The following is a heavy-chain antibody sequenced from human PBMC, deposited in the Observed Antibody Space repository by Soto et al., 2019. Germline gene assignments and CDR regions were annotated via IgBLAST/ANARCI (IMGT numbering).Heavy chain of an antibody. V-gene: IGHV3-23*01. CDR2: ISGSGGST. CDR3: AKDIAVAGIYFDY. Sequence: EVQLLESGGGLVQPGGSLRLSCAASGFTFSSYAMSWVRQAPGKGLEWVSAISGSGGSTYYADSVKGRFTISRDNSKNTLYVQMNSLRAEDTAVYYCAKDIAVAGIYFDYWGQGTLVTVSS. CDR1: GFTFSSYA. J-gene: IGHJ4*02. D-gene: IGHD6-19*01.